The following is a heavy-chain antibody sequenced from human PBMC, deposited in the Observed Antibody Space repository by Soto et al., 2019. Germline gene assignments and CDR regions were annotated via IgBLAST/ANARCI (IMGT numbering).Heavy chain of an antibody. CDR1: GGTFSSYA. Sequence: ASVKVSCKASGGTFSSYAISWVRQAPGQGLEWMGGIIPIFGTANYAQKFQGRVTITADESTSTAYMELSSLRSEDTAVYYCARGLRFLDTSYYFDYWGQGTLVTVSS. V-gene: IGHV1-69*13. CDR3: ARGLRFLDTSYYFDY. CDR2: IIPIFGTA. D-gene: IGHD3-3*01. J-gene: IGHJ4*02.